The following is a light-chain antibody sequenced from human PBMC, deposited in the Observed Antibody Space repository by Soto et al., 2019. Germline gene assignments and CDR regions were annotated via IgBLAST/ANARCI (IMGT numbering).Light chain of an antibody. CDR1: RSVLGGYNY. V-gene: IGLV2-11*01. J-gene: IGLJ1*01. CDR2: DVV. CDR3: CSYAGSYTHV. Sequence: QYVQTKPRSVSGSPGQSVASSCTGTRSVLGGYNYSSLYQHPPGKAPQIMIYDVVKRPSGVPDRFSGSKSGNTPSLTIYGLQAEDEADYFCCSYAGSYTHVFGAGTKVTVL.